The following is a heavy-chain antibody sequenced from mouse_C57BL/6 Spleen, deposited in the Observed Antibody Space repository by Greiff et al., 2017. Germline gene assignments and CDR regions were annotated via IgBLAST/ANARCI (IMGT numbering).Heavy chain of an antibody. V-gene: IGHV1-53*01. J-gene: IGHJ2*01. Sequence: VQLQQPGTELVKPGASVKLSCKASGYTFTSYWLHWVKQRPGQGLEWIGNINPSNGGTNYNEKFKSKATLTVDKSSSTAYMQLSSLTSEDSAVYYCARSRYYGSSLYYFDYWGQGTTLTVSS. CDR2: INPSNGGT. CDR1: GYTFTSYW. D-gene: IGHD1-1*01. CDR3: ARSRYYGSSLYYFDY.